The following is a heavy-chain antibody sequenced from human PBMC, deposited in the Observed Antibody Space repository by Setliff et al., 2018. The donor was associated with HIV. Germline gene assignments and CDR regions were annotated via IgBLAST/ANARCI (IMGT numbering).Heavy chain of an antibody. CDR1: GGSISSGDYY. D-gene: IGHD6-25*01. J-gene: IGHJ4*02. V-gene: IGHV4-61*08. Sequence: PSETLSLTCTVSGGSISSGDYYYTWIRQSPLRGLEWIGEINHSGGTRYNPSLKSRVTISLDTSKNQFSLKLTSVTAADTAVYYCSRYSPRGYTLTGPYWGQGTLVTVSS. CDR3: SRYSPRGYTLTGPY. CDR2: INHSGGT.